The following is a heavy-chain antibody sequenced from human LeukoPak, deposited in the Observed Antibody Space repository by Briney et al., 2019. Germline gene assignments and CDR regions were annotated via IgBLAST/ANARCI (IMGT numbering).Heavy chain of an antibody. CDR2: ISWNSGSI. D-gene: IGHD3-10*01. J-gene: IGHJ6*02. CDR3: AKDFISGSGSYGPFYYYYGMDV. V-gene: IGHV3-9*01. CDR1: GFTLDDYA. Sequence: GGSLRLSCAASGFTLDDYAMHWVRQAPGKGLEWVSGISWNSGSIGYADSVKGRFTISRDNAKNSLYLQMNSLRAEDTAVYYCAKDFISGSGSYGPFYYYYGMDVWGQGTTVTVSS.